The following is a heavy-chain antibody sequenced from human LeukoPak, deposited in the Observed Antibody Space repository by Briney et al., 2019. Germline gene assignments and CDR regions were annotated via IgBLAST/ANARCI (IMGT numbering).Heavy chain of an antibody. J-gene: IGHJ4*02. Sequence: PGGSLRLSCAASGFTFSSYAMHWVRQAPGKGLEYVSAISSNGGSTYYANSVKGRFTISRDNSKNTLYLQMGSLRAEDMAVYYCAREISGSYYDYFDYWGQGNLVTVSS. CDR3: AREISGSYYDYFDY. CDR1: GFTFSSYA. CDR2: ISSNGGST. D-gene: IGHD1-26*01. V-gene: IGHV3-64*01.